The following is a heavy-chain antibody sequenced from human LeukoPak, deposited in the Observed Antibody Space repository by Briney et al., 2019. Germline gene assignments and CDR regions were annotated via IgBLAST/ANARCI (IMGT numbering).Heavy chain of an antibody. CDR1: GYTFTSYD. J-gene: IGHJ6*02. D-gene: IGHD6-19*01. CDR3: ARHRSSGWYRRDYYYYGMDV. CDR2: MNPNSGNT. Sequence: ASVKVSCKASGYTFTSYDINWVRQATGQGLEWMGWMNPNSGNTGYAQKFQGRVTMTRNTSISTAYMELSSLRSEDTAVYYCARHRSSGWYRRDYYYYGMDVWGQGTTVTVSS. V-gene: IGHV1-8*01.